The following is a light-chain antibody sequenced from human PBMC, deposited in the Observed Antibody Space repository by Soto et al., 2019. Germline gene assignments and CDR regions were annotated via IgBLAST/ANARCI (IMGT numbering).Light chain of an antibody. V-gene: IGLV2-14*01. Sequence: QSVLTQPASVSGSPGQSITISCTGISSDVGGYNYVSWYQQHPSKAPKLMIYDVSNRPSGVSNRFSGSKSGNTASLTISGLQAEDEADYYCSSYTSSSTVFGGGTKLTVL. J-gene: IGLJ2*01. CDR3: SSYTSSSTV. CDR1: SSDVGGYNY. CDR2: DVS.